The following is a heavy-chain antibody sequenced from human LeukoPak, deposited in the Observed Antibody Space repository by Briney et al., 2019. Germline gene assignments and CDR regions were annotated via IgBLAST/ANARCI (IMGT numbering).Heavy chain of an antibody. CDR3: ARVPSTVYFDY. CDR1: GGSISSYY. D-gene: IGHD4-17*01. V-gene: IGHV4-59*12. Sequence: SETLSLTCTVSGGSISSYYWSWIRQPPGKGLEWIGYIYYSGSTNYNPSLKSRVTISLDTSKNQFSLKVTSVTAADTAVYYCARVPSTVYFDYWGQGALVTVSS. J-gene: IGHJ4*02. CDR2: IYYSGST.